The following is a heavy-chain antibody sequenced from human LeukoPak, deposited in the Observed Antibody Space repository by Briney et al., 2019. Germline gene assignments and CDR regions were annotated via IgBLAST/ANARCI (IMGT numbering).Heavy chain of an antibody. CDR2: IYHSGST. Sequence: PSETLSLTCAVSGYSISSGYYWGWIRQPPGKGLEWIGSIYHSGSTYYNPSLKSRVTISVDPSKNQFFLKLSSVTAADTAVYYCARPGIVGYYYYYMDVWGKGTTVTVSS. CDR3: ARPGIVGYYYYYMDV. V-gene: IGHV4-38-2*01. J-gene: IGHJ6*03. D-gene: IGHD1-26*01. CDR1: GYSISSGYY.